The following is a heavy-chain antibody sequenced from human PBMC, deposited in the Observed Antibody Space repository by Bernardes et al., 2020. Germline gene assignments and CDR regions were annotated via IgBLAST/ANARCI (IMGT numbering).Heavy chain of an antibody. V-gene: IGHV3-23*01. Sequence: GGSPRLSCAASGFTFSNFAMSWVRQAPGKGLEWVSAISGNGDSPFYADSVKGRFTISRDNSKNTMYLHMNRLRGEDTAIYYCAREDCSGGSCYPDAFDHWGQGALVTVSS. CDR1: GFTFSNFA. D-gene: IGHD2-15*01. CDR3: AREDCSGGSCYPDAFDH. J-gene: IGHJ5*02. CDR2: ISGNGDSP.